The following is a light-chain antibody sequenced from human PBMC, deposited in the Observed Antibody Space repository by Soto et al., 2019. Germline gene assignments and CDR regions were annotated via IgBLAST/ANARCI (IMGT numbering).Light chain of an antibody. CDR2: GAS. J-gene: IGKJ4*01. CDR1: QSVSSN. Sequence: EIVLTQSPATLSVSPGERATLSCRASQSVSSNLAWYQQKPDQAPRLLIYGASTRATGLPARFSGSGSGTEFTLTISSLQSEDFGDYYCQQYNNWPPLTFGGGTKVEIK. CDR3: QQYNNWPPLT. V-gene: IGKV3-15*01.